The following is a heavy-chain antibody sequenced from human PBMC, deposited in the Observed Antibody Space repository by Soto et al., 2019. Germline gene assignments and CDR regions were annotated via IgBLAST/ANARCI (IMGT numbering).Heavy chain of an antibody. CDR3: ARAGGLGAVAADY. V-gene: IGHV4-30-2*01. D-gene: IGHD6-19*01. CDR1: GGSISSGGYS. CDR2: IYHSGST. Sequence: QLQLQESGSGLVKPSQTLSLTCAVSGGSISSGGYSWSWIRQPPGKGLEWIGYIYHSGSTYYNPSPQRRVTRSVDRSKNQFSLKLSSVTAADTAVYYCARAGGLGAVAADYWGQGTLVTVSS. J-gene: IGHJ4*02.